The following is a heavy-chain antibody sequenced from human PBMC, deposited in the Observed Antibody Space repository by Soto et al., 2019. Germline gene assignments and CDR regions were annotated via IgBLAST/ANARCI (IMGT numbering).Heavy chain of an antibody. V-gene: IGHV1-69*02. J-gene: IGHJ4*02. Sequence: QVQLVQSGAEVKKPGSSVKVSCKASGGTFSSYTISWVRQAPGQELEWMGRIIPILGIANYAQKFQGRVTITADKSTSTAYMELSSLRSEDTAVYYCASSNCSGGSCPSHYWGQGTLVTVSS. CDR2: IIPILGIA. D-gene: IGHD2-15*01. CDR3: ASSNCSGGSCPSHY. CDR1: GGTFSSYT.